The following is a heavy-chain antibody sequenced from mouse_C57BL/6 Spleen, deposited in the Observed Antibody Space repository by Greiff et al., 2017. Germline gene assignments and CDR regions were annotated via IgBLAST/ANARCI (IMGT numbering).Heavy chain of an antibody. Sequence: EVKLMESGGGLVQSGRSLRLSCATSGFTFSDFYMEWVRQAPGKGLEWIAASRNKANDYTTEYSASVKGRFIVSRDTSQSILYLQMNALRAEDTAIYYCARSNWPYYYAMDYWGQGTSVTVSS. D-gene: IGHD4-1*02. V-gene: IGHV7-1*01. CDR1: GFTFSDFY. J-gene: IGHJ4*01. CDR3: ARSNWPYYYAMDY. CDR2: SRNKANDYTT.